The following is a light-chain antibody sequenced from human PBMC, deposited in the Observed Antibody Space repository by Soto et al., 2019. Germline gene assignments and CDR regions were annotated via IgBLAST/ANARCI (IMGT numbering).Light chain of an antibody. CDR2: GAS. Sequence: EIVLTQSPGTLSLSPGERATLSCRASQSVRSDYLAWYQQKPGQAPRLHIYGASTRATGIPDRFTGSGSGTDFTLTINRVEPEDFAVYFCQQYAGSPRTFGQGTKVDIK. V-gene: IGKV3-20*01. CDR3: QQYAGSPRT. CDR1: QSVRSDY. J-gene: IGKJ1*01.